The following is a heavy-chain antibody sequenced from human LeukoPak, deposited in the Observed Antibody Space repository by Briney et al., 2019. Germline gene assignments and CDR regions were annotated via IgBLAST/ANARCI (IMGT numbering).Heavy chain of an antibody. Sequence: PSETLSLTCTVSGGSTSSYYWSWIRQPPGKGLEWIGYIYYSGSTNYNPSLESRVTISVDTSKNQFSLKLSSVTAADTAVYYCARGGGDYGAQGFDYWGQGTLVTVSS. CDR2: IYYSGST. J-gene: IGHJ4*02. V-gene: IGHV4-59*01. CDR1: GGSTSSYY. D-gene: IGHD2-21*02. CDR3: ARGGGDYGAQGFDY.